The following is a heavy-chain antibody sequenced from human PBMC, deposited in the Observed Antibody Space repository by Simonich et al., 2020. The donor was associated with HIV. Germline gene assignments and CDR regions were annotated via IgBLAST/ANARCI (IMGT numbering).Heavy chain of an antibody. J-gene: IGHJ4*02. Sequence: EVQLVESGGGLVQPGRSLRLSCAASGFTFDDYAMHWVRQAPGNGLWGVSGITWNSGSIGYADSVKGRFTISRDNAKNSLYLQMNSLRAEDTALYYCAKDKGAYYGSGSPVYWGQGTLVTVSS. V-gene: IGHV3-9*01. CDR2: ITWNSGSI. D-gene: IGHD3-10*01. CDR3: AKDKGAYYGSGSPVY. CDR1: GFTFDDYA.